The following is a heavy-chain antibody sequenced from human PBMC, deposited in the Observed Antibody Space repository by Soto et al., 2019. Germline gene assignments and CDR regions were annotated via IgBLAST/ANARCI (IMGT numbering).Heavy chain of an antibody. Sequence: GGSLRLSCAASGFTFSSYAMHWVRQAPGKGLEWVAVISYDGSNKYYADSVKGRFTISRDNSKNTLYLQMNSLRAEDTAVYYCARDRELAIIAAYTFDYWGQGTLVTVSS. V-gene: IGHV3-30-3*01. CDR2: ISYDGSNK. CDR3: ARDRELAIIAAYTFDY. CDR1: GFTFSSYA. D-gene: IGHD6-6*01. J-gene: IGHJ4*02.